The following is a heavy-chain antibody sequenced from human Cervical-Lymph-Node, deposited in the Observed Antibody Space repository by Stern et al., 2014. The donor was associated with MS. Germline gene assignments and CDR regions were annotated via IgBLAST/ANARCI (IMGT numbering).Heavy chain of an antibody. CDR1: GFTFRNYA. CDR2: ISYGGSDK. J-gene: IGHJ4*02. Sequence: VQLVESGGGVVQPGRSLRLSCVASGFTFRNYAMHWVRQAPGKGLELVAIISYGGSDKYYADPVKGRFTISRDNSKNTLYLQMNSLRAEDTAVYYCAREHYYDSTVYYPLFDCWGQGTLVTVSS. D-gene: IGHD3-22*01. CDR3: AREHYYDSTVYYPLFDC. V-gene: IGHV3-30-3*01.